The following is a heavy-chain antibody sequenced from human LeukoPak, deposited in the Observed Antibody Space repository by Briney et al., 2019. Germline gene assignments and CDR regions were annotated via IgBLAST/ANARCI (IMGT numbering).Heavy chain of an antibody. CDR3: ARGYRDGYNPDY. Sequence: GGSLRLSCAAAGFTFSSYWMHWVRQAPGKGLVWVAAIKTDGSDMQYADSVKGRFAISRDNAKNSLYLQMNSLRAEDTAVYYCARGYRDGYNPDYWGQGTLVTVSS. V-gene: IGHV3-74*03. D-gene: IGHD5-24*01. J-gene: IGHJ4*02. CDR2: IKTDGSDM. CDR1: GFTFSSYW.